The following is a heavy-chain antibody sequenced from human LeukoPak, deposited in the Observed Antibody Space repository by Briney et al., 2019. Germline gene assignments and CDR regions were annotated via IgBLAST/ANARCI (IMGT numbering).Heavy chain of an antibody. CDR2: ISYDGSNK. CDR1: GFTFSSYG. D-gene: IGHD1-26*01. Sequence: GGSLRLSCAASGFTFSSYGMHWVRQAPGKGLEWVAVISYDGSNKYYADSVKGRFTISRDNSKNTLYLQMNSLRAEDTAVYYCARVVVVGANWFDPWGQGTLVTVSS. V-gene: IGHV3-30*03. CDR3: ARVVVVGANWFDP. J-gene: IGHJ5*02.